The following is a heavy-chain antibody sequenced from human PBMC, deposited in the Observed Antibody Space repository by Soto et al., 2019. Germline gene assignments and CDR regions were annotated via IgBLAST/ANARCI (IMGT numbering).Heavy chain of an antibody. CDR3: ARGMGMIRRHDS. D-gene: IGHD3-22*01. CDR2: IYYAGTT. V-gene: IGHV4-30-4*01. Sequence: QVQLQESGPGLVKPSETLSLTCTVSGGSISGGDYYWTWIRQSPGKGLEWIGNIYYAGTTYYNPSLKSQVTISVHTANNQFSLSRNSVTATDTAVYYGARGMGMIRRHDSWGQGTLVIVST. J-gene: IGHJ4*02. CDR1: GGSISGGDYY.